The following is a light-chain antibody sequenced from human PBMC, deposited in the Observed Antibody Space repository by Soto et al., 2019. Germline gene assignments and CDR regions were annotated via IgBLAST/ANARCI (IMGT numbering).Light chain of an antibody. CDR3: QKYGSSPHP. J-gene: IGKJ2*01. CDR1: QSVSSGY. CDR2: GAS. Sequence: EIVLTQSPGTLSLSPGERATLSCRASQSVSSGYLAWYQQKPGEAPRLLIYGASSRATYNPGRFSGSGSGTDFTLTISRLEPADFAVYYCQKYGSSPHPLGQGTKLEIK. V-gene: IGKV3-20*01.